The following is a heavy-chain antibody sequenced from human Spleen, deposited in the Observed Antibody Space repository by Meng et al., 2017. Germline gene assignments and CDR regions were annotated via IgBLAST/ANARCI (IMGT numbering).Heavy chain of an antibody. CDR2: IKSKTDGETA. CDR3: TTDPRKIIPAAKGAGDAFDI. Sequence: GGSLRLSCAGSGFTFSNAWMSWVRQAPGKGLEWVGRIKSKTDGETADYAAPVKGRFTISRDDSQNTLYLQMNSLKTEDTAVYYCTTDPRKIIPAAKGAGDAFDIWGQGTMVTVSS. V-gene: IGHV3-15*01. D-gene: IGHD2-2*01. J-gene: IGHJ3*02. CDR1: GFTFSNAW.